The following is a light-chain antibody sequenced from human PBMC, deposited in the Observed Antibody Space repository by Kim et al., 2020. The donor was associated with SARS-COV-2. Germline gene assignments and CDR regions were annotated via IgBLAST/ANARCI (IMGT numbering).Light chain of an antibody. Sequence: QAGLTQPPSVSKGLRQTTTLTCTGNSNNVGNQGAAWLQQHQGHPPKLLSYRNNNRPSGISERLSASRSGNTASLTITGLQPEDEADYYCSAWDSSLSAWVLGGGTQLTVL. V-gene: IGLV10-54*01. CDR3: SAWDSSLSAWV. CDR2: RNN. CDR1: SNNVGNQG. J-gene: IGLJ3*02.